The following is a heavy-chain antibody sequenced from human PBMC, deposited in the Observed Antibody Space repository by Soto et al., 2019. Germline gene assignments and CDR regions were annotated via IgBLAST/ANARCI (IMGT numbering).Heavy chain of an antibody. CDR1: GASVSGDGSY. D-gene: IGHD6-19*01. CDR3: ARDLGSEQWFFDN. V-gene: IGHV4-31*03. CDR2: IHNSGST. J-gene: IGHJ4*02. Sequence: QVQLQESGPGLVKPSQTLSLTCLVSGASVSGDGSYCSWIRQHPGKGLEVIGYIHNSGSTYSNPSLENRVAMSIDTSKNQFSLSLSSVTAADSAVYFCARDLGSEQWFFDNWGQGILVTVSS.